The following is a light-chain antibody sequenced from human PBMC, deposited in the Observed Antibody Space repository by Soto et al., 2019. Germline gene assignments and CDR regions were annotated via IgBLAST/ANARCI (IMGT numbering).Light chain of an antibody. V-gene: IGLV2-14*03. CDR2: DVS. Sequence: QSALTQPASVSGSPGQSITISCTGTSSDVGAYNYVSWYQQHPGKAPKLMLYDVSNRPSGVSNRFSGSKSGNTASLTISGLQAEDEADYYCRSYTSSSLFVFGTGTKLTVL. CDR3: RSYTSSSLFV. J-gene: IGLJ1*01. CDR1: SSDVGAYNY.